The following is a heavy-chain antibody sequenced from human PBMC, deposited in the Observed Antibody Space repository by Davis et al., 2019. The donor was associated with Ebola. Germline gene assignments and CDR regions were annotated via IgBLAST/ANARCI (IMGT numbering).Heavy chain of an antibody. CDR2: INPKSGDT. CDR3: ARGGISMMVVPRDYYYGMDV. J-gene: IGHJ6*02. V-gene: IGHV1-2*06. Sequence: AASVKVSCKASGYTFSGYYIHWVRQAPGQGLEWMGRINPKSGDTRYAQKFQGRVTMTRDTSISTAHMELRRLRFDDTAVYYCARGGISMMVVPRDYYYGMDVWGQGTTVTVSS. CDR1: GYTFSGYY. D-gene: IGHD3-22*01.